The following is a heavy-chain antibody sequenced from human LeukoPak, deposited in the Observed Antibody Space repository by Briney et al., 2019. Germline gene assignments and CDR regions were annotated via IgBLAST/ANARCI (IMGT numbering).Heavy chain of an antibody. D-gene: IGHD5-18*01. V-gene: IGHV4-59*01. CDR1: GGSISSYY. Sequence: SETLSLTCTVSGGSISSYYWSWIRQPPGKGLEWIGYIYYSGSTNYNPSLKSRVTISVDTSKNQFSLKLSSVTAADTAVYYCARNFGYGHYYYYYMDVWGKGTTVTVSS. CDR3: ARNFGYGHYYYYYMDV. CDR2: IYYSGST. J-gene: IGHJ6*03.